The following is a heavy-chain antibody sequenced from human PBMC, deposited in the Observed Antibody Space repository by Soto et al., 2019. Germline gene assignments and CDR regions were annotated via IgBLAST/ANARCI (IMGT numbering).Heavy chain of an antibody. V-gene: IGHV4-61*01. CDR2: IYYSGST. D-gene: IGHD6-19*01. Sequence: PSETLSLTCTVSGGPVSSGSYYWSWIRQPPGKGLEWIGYIYYSGSTNYNPSLKSRVTISVDTSKNQFSLKLSSVTAADTAVYYCARGLAGNWFDPWGQGTLVTVSS. J-gene: IGHJ5*02. CDR1: GGPVSSGSYY. CDR3: ARGLAGNWFDP.